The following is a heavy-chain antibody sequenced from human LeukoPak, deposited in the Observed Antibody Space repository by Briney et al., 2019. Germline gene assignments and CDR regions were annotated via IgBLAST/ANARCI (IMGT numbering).Heavy chain of an antibody. CDR3: ARDGYCSSTSCYTEKYYYYYGMDV. V-gene: IGHV3-33*08. D-gene: IGHD2-2*02. J-gene: IGHJ6*02. CDR1: GFTFSSYA. CDR2: IWYDGSNK. Sequence: GGSLRLSCAASGFTFSSYAMSWVRQAPGKGLEWVAVIWYDGSNKYYADSVKGRFTISRDNSKNMLYLQMNSLRAEDTAVYYCARDGYCSSTSCYTEKYYYYYGMDVWGQGTTVTVSS.